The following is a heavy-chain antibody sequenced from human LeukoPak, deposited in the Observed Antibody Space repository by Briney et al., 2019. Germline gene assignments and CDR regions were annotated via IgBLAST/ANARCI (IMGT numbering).Heavy chain of an antibody. CDR2: IYTSGST. V-gene: IGHV4-4*07. CDR3: ASGKYCSSTSCYPRGGTYFDY. J-gene: IGHJ4*02. CDR1: GGSISSYY. Sequence: PSETLSLTCTVSGGSISSYYWSWIRQPAGKGLEWIGRIYTSGSTNYNPSLKSRVTMSVDTSKNQFSLKLSSVTAADTAVYYCASGKYCSSTSCYPRGGTYFDYWGQGTLVTVSS. D-gene: IGHD2-2*01.